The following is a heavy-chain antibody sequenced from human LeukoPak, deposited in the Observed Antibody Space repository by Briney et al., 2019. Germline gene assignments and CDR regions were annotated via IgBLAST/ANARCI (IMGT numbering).Heavy chain of an antibody. CDR2: IYPGDSDT. CDR1: GYSFTSYW. Sequence: GESLKISCKGSGYSFTSYWIGWVRQMPGKGLEWMGIIYPGDSDTRYSPSFQGQVTISADKSISTAYLQWSSLKASDTAMYYCARLPYYYDNSGYSPHFDYWGQGTLVTVSS. CDR3: ARLPYYYDNSGYSPHFDY. J-gene: IGHJ4*02. V-gene: IGHV5-51*01. D-gene: IGHD3-22*01.